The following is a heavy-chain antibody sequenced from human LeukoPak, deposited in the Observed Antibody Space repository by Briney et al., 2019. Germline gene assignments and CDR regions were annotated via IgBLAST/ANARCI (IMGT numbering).Heavy chain of an antibody. J-gene: IGHJ4*02. CDR1: GFTFSSYS. D-gene: IGHD2-2*01. V-gene: IGHV3-15*01. CDR3: TTGWDIVVVPAAMGYGY. Sequence: GGSLRLSCAASGFTFSSYSMNWVRQAPGKGLEWVGRIKSKTDGGTTDYAAPVKGRFTISRDDSKNTLYLQMNSLKTEDTAVYYCTTGWDIVVVPAAMGYGYWGQGTLVTVSS. CDR2: IKSKTDGGTT.